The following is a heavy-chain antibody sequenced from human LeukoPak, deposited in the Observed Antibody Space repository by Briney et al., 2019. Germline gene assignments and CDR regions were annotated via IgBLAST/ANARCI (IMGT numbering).Heavy chain of an antibody. CDR2: ISSSGSTI. J-gene: IGHJ4*02. V-gene: IGHV3-11*04. Sequence: PGRSLRLSCAASGFTFSDYYMSWIRQAPGKGLEWVSYISSSGSTIYYADSVKGRFTISRDNAKNSLYLQMNSLRAEDTAVYYCASLGDYGLWGFAPEKVYFDYWGQGTLVTVSS. CDR1: GFTFSDYY. CDR3: ASLGDYGLWGFAPEKVYFDY. D-gene: IGHD4-17*01.